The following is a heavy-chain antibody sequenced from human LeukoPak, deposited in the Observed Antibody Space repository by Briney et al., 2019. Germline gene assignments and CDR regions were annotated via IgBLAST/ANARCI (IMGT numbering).Heavy chain of an antibody. CDR1: GFTVGSNY. CDR3: ARWPWFEGAFDI. Sequence: GGSLRLSCAASGFTVGSNYMSWVRQAPGKGLEWVSVIYTGGSTHYADSVKGRFTISRNNSKNTLYLEMNSLRAEDTAVYYCARWPWFEGAFDIWGQGTMVTVSS. CDR2: IYTGGST. V-gene: IGHV3-53*01. D-gene: IGHD3-10*01. J-gene: IGHJ3*02.